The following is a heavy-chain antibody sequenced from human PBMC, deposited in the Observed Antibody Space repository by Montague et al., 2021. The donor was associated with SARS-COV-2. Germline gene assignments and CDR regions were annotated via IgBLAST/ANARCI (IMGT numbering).Heavy chain of an antibody. CDR3: ARDTFYYGSDSYYVDTFDM. V-gene: IGHV4-59*01. J-gene: IGHJ3*02. CDR2: ALYTGRS. Sequence: SETLSLTCTVSGGSITSNWWSWIRQPPGKGLEWVGYALYTGRSXSXPSXXXRVFISVDTSKSQVSLKLSSVTAADTAVYYCARDTFYYGSDSYYVDTFDMWGQGTMVTVSS. CDR1: GGSITSNW. D-gene: IGHD3-10*01.